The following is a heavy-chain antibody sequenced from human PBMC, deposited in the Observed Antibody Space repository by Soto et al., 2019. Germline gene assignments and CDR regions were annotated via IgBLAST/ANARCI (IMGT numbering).Heavy chain of an antibody. CDR3: EGRDDPFHI. CDR1: GLTFSSYG. Sequence: VQLVESGGGVVQPERSLRLSCTASGLTFSSYGIHWVRQAPGKGLEWVAVIWHDGSQKYYADSVRGRFTISRDNSKNTAYLQMNSLRAEDTAVYYCEGRDDPFHIWGQGTMVTVSS. V-gene: IGHV3-33*01. J-gene: IGHJ3*02. CDR2: IWHDGSQK.